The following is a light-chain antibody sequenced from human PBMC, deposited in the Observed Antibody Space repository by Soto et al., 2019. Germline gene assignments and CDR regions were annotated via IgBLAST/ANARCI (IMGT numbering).Light chain of an antibody. CDR1: SSDVGGYNY. Sequence: QSALTQPASVSGSPGQSITISCTGTSSDVGGYNYVSWYQQHPGKAPKLMIYGVSNRPSGISNRFSGSKSDNTASLTISGLQTEDEADYYCSSYTSSSPLRVFGGGTKLTVL. CDR3: SSYTSSSPLRV. J-gene: IGLJ3*02. V-gene: IGLV2-14*01. CDR2: GVS.